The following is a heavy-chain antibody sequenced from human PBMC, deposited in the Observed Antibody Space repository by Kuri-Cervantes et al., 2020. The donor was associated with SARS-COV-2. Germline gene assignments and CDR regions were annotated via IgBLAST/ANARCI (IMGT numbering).Heavy chain of an antibody. CDR2: IYGGGST. V-gene: IGHV3-53*01. D-gene: IGHD6-13*01. CDR1: GFTFSDKW. J-gene: IGHJ4*02. CDR3: ARGYEARYSSSWYLDY. Sequence: GESLRLSCAASGFTFSDKWMSWVRQAPGKGLEWVSIIYGGGSTYYADSVKGRFTISRDNSKNTLYLQMNSLRAEGTAVYYCARGYEARYSSSWYLDYWGQGTLVTVSS.